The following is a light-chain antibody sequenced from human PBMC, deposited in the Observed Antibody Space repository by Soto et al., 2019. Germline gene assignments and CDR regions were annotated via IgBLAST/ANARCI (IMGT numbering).Light chain of an antibody. V-gene: IGKV3-11*01. CDR2: GAS. CDR3: QQRSNWPIT. CDR1: QRITSY. Sequence: EIVLTQSPGTLSLSPGERATLSCRASQRITSYLAWYQQKPGQAPRLLIYGASNRATGIPDRFSGSGSGTDFTLTISRLEPEDFAVYYCQQRSNWPITFGQGTRLEI. J-gene: IGKJ5*01.